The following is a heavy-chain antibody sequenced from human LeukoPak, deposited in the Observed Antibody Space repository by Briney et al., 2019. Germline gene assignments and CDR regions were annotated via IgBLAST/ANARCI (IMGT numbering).Heavy chain of an antibody. D-gene: IGHD2-2*03. CDR1: GDSISSSSSY. Sequence: SETLSLTCTVSGDSISSSSSYWGWIRQPPGEGLEWIGSIYYSGSTYYNTSLKSRVTISVDTSKNQFSLKLSSVTAADTAVYFCARLAAPRLPLLYTGYGQSKGGYFDSWGQGILVTVSA. CDR3: ARLAAPRLPLLYTGYGQSKGGYFDS. J-gene: IGHJ4*02. V-gene: IGHV4-39*07. CDR2: IYYSGST.